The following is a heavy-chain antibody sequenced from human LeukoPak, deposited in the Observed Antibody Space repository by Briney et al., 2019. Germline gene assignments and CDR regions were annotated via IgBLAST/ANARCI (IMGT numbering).Heavy chain of an antibody. D-gene: IGHD2-21*02. Sequence: GGSLRLSCVASGFTFSSYAMHWVRQTPGKGLEYVSGINSNGGSTHYANSVKGRFTISRDNSKHTLYLQMGSLRTEDMAVYYCAREHPLLRYFDYWGQGTLVTVSS. CDR2: INSNGGST. V-gene: IGHV3-64*01. CDR1: GFTFSSYA. CDR3: AREHPLLRYFDY. J-gene: IGHJ4*02.